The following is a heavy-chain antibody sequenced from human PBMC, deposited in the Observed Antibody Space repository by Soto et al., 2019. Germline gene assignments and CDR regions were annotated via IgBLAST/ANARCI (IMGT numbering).Heavy chain of an antibody. J-gene: IGHJ4*02. CDR1: GVTFSSEA. Sequence: PGGSQRLSCAASGVTFSSEAMHWVRQAPGKGLEGVAVISYDGSNKDYADSVKGRFTISRDNSKNTLYLQMNSLRAEDTAVYYCARDRRRYCSGGSCYLLDYWGQGT. D-gene: IGHD2-15*01. CDR2: ISYDGSNK. V-gene: IGHV3-30-3*01. CDR3: ARDRRRYCSGGSCYLLDY.